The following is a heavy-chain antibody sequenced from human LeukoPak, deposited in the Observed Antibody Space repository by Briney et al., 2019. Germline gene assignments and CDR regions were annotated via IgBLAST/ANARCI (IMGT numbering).Heavy chain of an antibody. V-gene: IGHV4-59*08. J-gene: IGHJ6*03. CDR1: GGSISSYY. Sequence: SETLSLTCTVFGGSISSYYWSWIRQPPGKGLEWIGYIYYSGSTNYNPSLKSRVTISVDTSKNQFSLKLSSVTAADTAVYYCARKIVGATGFSYYYYYMDVWGKGTTVTVSS. CDR3: ARKIVGATGFSYYYYYMDV. CDR2: IYYSGST. D-gene: IGHD1-26*01.